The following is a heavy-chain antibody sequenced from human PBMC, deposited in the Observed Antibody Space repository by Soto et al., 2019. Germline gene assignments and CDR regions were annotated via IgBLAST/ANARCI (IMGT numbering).Heavy chain of an antibody. CDR1: GGSVSSGRYY. CDR2: IYYSGNT. CDR3: ARGRWPHAEYFQH. V-gene: IGHV4-61*01. Sequence: SETLSLTCTVSGGSVSSGRYYWGWIRQSPGKGLEWIGHIYYSGNTHYNPSLKSRVTISVDRSKNQFSLKLSSVTAADTAVYYCARGRWPHAEYFQHWGQGTRVTVSS. D-gene: IGHD2-15*01. J-gene: IGHJ1*01.